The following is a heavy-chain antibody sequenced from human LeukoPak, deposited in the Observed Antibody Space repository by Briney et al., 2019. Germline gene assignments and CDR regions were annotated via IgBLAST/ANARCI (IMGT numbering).Heavy chain of an antibody. CDR1: GGSISSNF. V-gene: IGHV4-59*01. D-gene: IGHD5-24*01. J-gene: IGHJ4*02. CDR3: AKSFSETERATITAY. Sequence: SETLSLTCTVSGGSISSNFWSWIRQPPGKGLEYIGYIYNSGTTNYNPSLKSRVTISVDTSKNQLSLKLSSVTAADTAIYYCAKSFSETERATITAYWGQGTLVTVPS. CDR2: IYNSGTT.